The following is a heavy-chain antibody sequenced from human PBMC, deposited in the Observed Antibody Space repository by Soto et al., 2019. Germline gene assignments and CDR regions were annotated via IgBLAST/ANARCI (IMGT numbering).Heavy chain of an antibody. CDR3: AKWRAAGRGRRITIFGVVMREPYYFDY. D-gene: IGHD3-3*01. J-gene: IGHJ4*02. V-gene: IGHV3-23*01. Sequence: PGGSLRLSCAASGFTFSSYAMSWVRQAPGKGLEWVSAISGSGGSTYYADSVKGRFTISRDNSKNTLYLQMNSLRAEDTAVYYCAKWRAAGRGRRITIFGVVMREPYYFDYWGQGTLVTVSS. CDR1: GFTFSSYA. CDR2: ISGSGGST.